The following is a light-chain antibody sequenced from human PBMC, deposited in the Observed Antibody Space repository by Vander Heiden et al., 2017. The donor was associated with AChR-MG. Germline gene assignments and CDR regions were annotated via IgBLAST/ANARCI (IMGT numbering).Light chain of an antibody. J-gene: IGKJ2*01. Sequence: DIQMTQSPSTLSASVGDRVIITCRASQSISGWLAWYQQIPGKVPKLLIYQSSILESGVPSRFSGSGSGTDFTFTISSLQPDDFATYYCLQDSNYPLYTFGLGTRVEMK. V-gene: IGKV1-5*03. CDR3: LQDSNYPLYT. CDR1: QSISGW. CDR2: QSS.